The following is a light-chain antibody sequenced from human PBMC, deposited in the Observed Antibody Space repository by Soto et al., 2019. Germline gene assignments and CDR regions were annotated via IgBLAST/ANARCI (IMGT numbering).Light chain of an antibody. Sequence: DIQMTQSPSSLSASVGDRATFTCRASQSINTYLNWYQQKPGKAPKLLIYAASTLQSGVPSRFSGSGSGTVFPLFISRLRPEYFVAYYCHQPYSTTVTFGLGTKVEIK. J-gene: IGKJ3*01. V-gene: IGKV1-39*01. CDR3: HQPYSTTVT. CDR2: AAS. CDR1: QSINTY.